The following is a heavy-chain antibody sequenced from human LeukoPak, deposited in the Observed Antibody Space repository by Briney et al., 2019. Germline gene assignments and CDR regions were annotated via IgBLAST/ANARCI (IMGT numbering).Heavy chain of an antibody. CDR3: ARVSSSWYRVLGYFDY. CDR1: GYTFTSYG. CDR2: ISAYNGNT. J-gene: IGHJ4*02. Sequence: ASVKVSCKASGYTFTSYGISWVRQAPGQGLEWMGWISAYNGNTNYVQKLQGRVTMTTDTSTSTAYMELRSLRSDDTAVYYCARVSSSWYRVLGYFDYWGQGTLVTVSS. D-gene: IGHD6-13*01. V-gene: IGHV1-18*01.